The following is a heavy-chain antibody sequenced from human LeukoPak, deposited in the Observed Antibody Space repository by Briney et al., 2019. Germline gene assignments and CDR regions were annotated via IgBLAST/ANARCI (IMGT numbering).Heavy chain of an antibody. D-gene: IGHD4-17*01. Sequence: QPGGSLRLSCAASGFTFSSYWMGWVRQAPGKGLEWVANIKQDGSEKYYVDSVKGRFTISRDNAKNSLYLQMNSLRAEDTAVYYCAREKNDYGDAFDYWGQGTLVTVSS. CDR3: AREKNDYGDAFDY. CDR1: GFTFSSYW. CDR2: IKQDGSEK. V-gene: IGHV3-7*01. J-gene: IGHJ4*02.